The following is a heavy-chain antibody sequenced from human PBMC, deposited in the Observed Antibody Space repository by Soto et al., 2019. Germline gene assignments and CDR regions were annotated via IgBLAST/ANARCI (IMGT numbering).Heavy chain of an antibody. V-gene: IGHV4-30-4*01. D-gene: IGHD3-10*02. CDR1: GGSMSENDYY. CDR3: ARGIVRGGFDI. Sequence: QVQLQEAGPGLVRPSQTLSLTCTVSGGSMSENDYYWSWLRQSPGPGRQWIGYIYDTWTTSYSPSLKSRVTMSAYTSRNQFALKLTSVTAADTALDFCARGIVRGGFDIWGQGTLVTVSS. J-gene: IGHJ3*02. CDR2: IYDTWTT.